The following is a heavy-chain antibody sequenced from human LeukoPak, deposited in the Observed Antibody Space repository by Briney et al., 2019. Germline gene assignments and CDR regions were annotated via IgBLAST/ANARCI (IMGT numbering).Heavy chain of an antibody. CDR3: TYYDFWSGHDY. D-gene: IGHD3-3*01. J-gene: IGHJ4*02. CDR2: ISSSGSTI. V-gene: IGHV3-11*04. CDR1: GFTFSDYY. Sequence: GGSLRLSCAASGFTFSDYYMGWIRQAPGKGLEWVSYISSSGSTIYYADSVKGRFTISRDNAKNSLYLQMNSLRAEDTAVYYCTYYDFWSGHDYWGQGTLVTVSS.